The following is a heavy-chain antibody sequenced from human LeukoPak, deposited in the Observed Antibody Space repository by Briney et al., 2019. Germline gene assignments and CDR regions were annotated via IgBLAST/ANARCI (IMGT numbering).Heavy chain of an antibody. CDR3: ARHIRPITMIPTLYNWFDP. Sequence: PSETLSLTCAVYGGSFSGYYWSWIRQPPGKGLEWIGEINHSGSTNYNPSLKSRVTISVDTSKNQFSLKLSSVTAADTAVYYCARHIRPITMIPTLYNWFDPWGQGTLVTVSS. D-gene: IGHD3-22*01. CDR1: GGSFSGYY. CDR2: INHSGST. V-gene: IGHV4-34*01. J-gene: IGHJ5*02.